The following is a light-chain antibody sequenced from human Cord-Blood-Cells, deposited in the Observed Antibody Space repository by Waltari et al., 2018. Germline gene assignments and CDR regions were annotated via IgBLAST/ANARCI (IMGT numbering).Light chain of an antibody. J-gene: IGLJ1*01. Sequence: QYDLTQPASVSGSPGQSITISCPEPSNDVGGSHYVSWYQQHPGKAPKLMISDVRNRPSGVSNRFSGSKSGNTASLTISGLQAEDEADYYCSSYTSSSTYVFGTGTKVTVL. CDR1: SNDVGGSHY. V-gene: IGLV2-14*01. CDR3: SSYTSSSTYV. CDR2: DVR.